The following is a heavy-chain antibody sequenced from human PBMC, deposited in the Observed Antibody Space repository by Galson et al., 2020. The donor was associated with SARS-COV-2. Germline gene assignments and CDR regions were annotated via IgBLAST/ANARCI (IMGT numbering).Heavy chain of an antibody. CDR1: GGSFSGYY. Sequence: SETLSLTCAVYGGSFSGYYWSWIRQPPGKGLEWIGEINHSGSTNYNPSLKSRVTISVDTSKNQFSLKLSSVTAADTAVYYCARKGYSSSWYGGHNWFDPWGQGTLVTVSS. V-gene: IGHV4-34*01. CDR3: ARKGYSSSWYGGHNWFDP. CDR2: INHSGST. D-gene: IGHD6-13*01. J-gene: IGHJ5*02.